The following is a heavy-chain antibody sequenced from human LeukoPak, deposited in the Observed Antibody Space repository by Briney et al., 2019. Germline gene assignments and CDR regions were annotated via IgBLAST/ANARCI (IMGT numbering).Heavy chain of an antibody. CDR3: VKGWIQAVGNFC. D-gene: IGHD5-12*01. J-gene: IGHJ4*02. CDR1: GFTFSSYW. V-gene: IGHV3-74*01. CDR2: INSDGYSI. Sequence: GSLRLSWVASGFTFSSYWMHWVRQVPGTGVGWVSRINSDGYSIKYADSVKRRFTISRDNAKNTPYLQMHSLRAEDTAVYYCVKGWIQAVGNFCCGQGTLVTVSS.